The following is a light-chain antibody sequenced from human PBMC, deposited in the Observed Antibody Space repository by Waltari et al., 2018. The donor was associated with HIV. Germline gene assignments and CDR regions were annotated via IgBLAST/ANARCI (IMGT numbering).Light chain of an antibody. CDR1: DTDLSLYTF. J-gene: IGLJ3*02. CDR2: AVD. Sequence: AVTQPASVSGLPGPSTTISCTGDDTDLSLYTFVSLYQQHPGKPPRLILYAVDSRASGVSDRFSGSMSGNTASLTISGLRAEDEGHYYCASFTGDNTVMFGGGTEVTVL. CDR3: ASFTGDNTVM. V-gene: IGLV2-14*03.